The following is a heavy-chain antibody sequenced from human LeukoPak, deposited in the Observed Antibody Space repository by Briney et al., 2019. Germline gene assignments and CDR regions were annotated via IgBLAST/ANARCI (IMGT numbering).Heavy chain of an antibody. V-gene: IGHV1-46*01. CDR3: ARDREVRETTPAY. Sequence: ASVKVSCKASGGTFSSYAISWVRQAPGQGLEWMGIIDPSGGSISYAQKFQGRVTMTRDVSTSTVYMELNSLRSEDTAVYYCARDREVRETTPAYWGQGTLVTVSS. CDR1: GGTFSSYA. D-gene: IGHD3-10*01. J-gene: IGHJ4*02. CDR2: IDPSGGSI.